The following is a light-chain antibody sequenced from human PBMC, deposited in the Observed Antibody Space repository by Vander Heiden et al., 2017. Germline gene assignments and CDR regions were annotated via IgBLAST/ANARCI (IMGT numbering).Light chain of an antibody. Sequence: DIQMTQSQSSLSASVGDRVTITCRASQTTSKSLNWDQQKPGKAPKLLIYVASSLQSGVPSRFSGSGSGTDFTLTISSLQPEDFATYDGQQTWAFGQGTKVEI. CDR3: QQTWA. V-gene: IGKV1-39*01. J-gene: IGKJ1*01. CDR2: VAS. CDR1: QTTSKS.